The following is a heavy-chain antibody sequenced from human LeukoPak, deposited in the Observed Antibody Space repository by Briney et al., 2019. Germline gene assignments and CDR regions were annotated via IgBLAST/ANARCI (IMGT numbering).Heavy chain of an antibody. CDR3: AREGGVVAAAGLDY. J-gene: IGHJ4*02. CDR1: GYTFTSYG. Sequence: GASVKVSCKASGYTFTSYGISWVRQAPGQGLEWMGWINPNSGGTNYAQKFQGWVTMTRDTSISTAYMELSRLRSDDTAVYYCAREGGVVAAAGLDYWGQGTLVTVSS. V-gene: IGHV1-2*04. CDR2: INPNSGGT. D-gene: IGHD6-13*01.